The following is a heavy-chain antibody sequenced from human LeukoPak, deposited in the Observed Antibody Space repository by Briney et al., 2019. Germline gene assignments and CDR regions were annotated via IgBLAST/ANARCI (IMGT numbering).Heavy chain of an antibody. Sequence: GGSLRLSCAASGFTFSSYWMHWVRHAPGKGLVWVSRINSDGGSTSYADSVKGRFTISRDNSKNTLYLQMNTLRAEDTAVYYCAKVGRNYGDYNGWFDPWGQGTLVTVSS. J-gene: IGHJ5*02. CDR3: AKVGRNYGDYNGWFDP. V-gene: IGHV3-74*01. CDR1: GFTFSSYW. D-gene: IGHD4-17*01. CDR2: INSDGGST.